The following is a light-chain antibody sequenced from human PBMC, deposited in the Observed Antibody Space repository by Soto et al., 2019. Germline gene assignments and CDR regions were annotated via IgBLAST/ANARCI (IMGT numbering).Light chain of an antibody. Sequence: EIVLTQSPVTLSLCPGERATLSCRASQSVSSYLAWYQQKPGQAPRLLIYDASNRATGIPARFSGSGSGTAFTLTISSLEPEDFAVYYRQQRSTLTCGGGTKVDI. V-gene: IGKV3-11*01. J-gene: IGKJ4*01. CDR1: QSVSSY. CDR3: QQRSTLT. CDR2: DAS.